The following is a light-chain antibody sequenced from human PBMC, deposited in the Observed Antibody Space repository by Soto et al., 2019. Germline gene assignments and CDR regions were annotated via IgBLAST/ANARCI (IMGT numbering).Light chain of an antibody. CDR1: QSVRSY. Sequence: EIVLTQSPATLSLSPGERATLSCRASQSVRSYLAWYQQRPGQSPRLLLYDASTRATGIPARFSSSGSGTDFTLTISSLEREDFATYYCQKYNSAPWTFGQGTKVEIK. V-gene: IGKV3-11*01. J-gene: IGKJ1*01. CDR2: DAS. CDR3: QKYNSAPWT.